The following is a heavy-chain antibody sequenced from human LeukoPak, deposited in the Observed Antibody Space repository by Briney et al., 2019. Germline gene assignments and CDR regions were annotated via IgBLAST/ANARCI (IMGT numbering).Heavy chain of an antibody. Sequence: SETLSLTCTVSGGSISSYYWSWIRQPPGKELEWIGYIYYSGSTNYNPSLKSRVTISVDTSKNQFSLKLSSVTAADTAVYYCARQHCSGGSCYSNGLDYWGQGTLVTVSS. D-gene: IGHD2-15*01. V-gene: IGHV4-59*08. CDR2: IYYSGST. CDR1: GGSISSYY. CDR3: ARQHCSGGSCYSNGLDY. J-gene: IGHJ4*02.